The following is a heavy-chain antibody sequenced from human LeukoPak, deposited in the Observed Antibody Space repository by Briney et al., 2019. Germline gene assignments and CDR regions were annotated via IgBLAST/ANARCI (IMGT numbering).Heavy chain of an antibody. CDR1: GYTFTSYD. J-gene: IGHJ3*02. D-gene: IGHD1-26*01. CDR2: MNPNSGNT. V-gene: IGHV1-8*01. Sequence: ASVKVSCKASGYTFTSYDINWVRQATGQGLEWMGWMNPNSGNTGYAQKFQGRVTMTEDTSTDTAYMELSSLRSEDTAVYYCATVQASGSPLGAFDIWGQGTMVTVSS. CDR3: ATVQASGSPLGAFDI.